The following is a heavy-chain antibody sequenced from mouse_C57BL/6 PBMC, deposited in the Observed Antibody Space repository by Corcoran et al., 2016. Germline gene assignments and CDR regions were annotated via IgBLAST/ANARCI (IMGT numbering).Heavy chain of an antibody. D-gene: IGHD2-10*02. Sequence: EVQLQQSGPELVKPGASVKISCKASGYTFTDYYMNWVKQSHGKSLEWIGDINPNNGGTSYNQKFKGKATLTVDKSSSTAYMEIRRLTSEDSAVYYCARYGNYEYFDVWGTGTTVTVSS. CDR1: GYTFTDYY. CDR3: ARYGNYEYFDV. CDR2: INPNNGGT. V-gene: IGHV1-26*01. J-gene: IGHJ1*03.